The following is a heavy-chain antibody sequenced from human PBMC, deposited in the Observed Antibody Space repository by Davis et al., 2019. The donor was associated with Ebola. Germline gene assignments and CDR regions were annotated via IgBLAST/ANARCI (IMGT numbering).Heavy chain of an antibody. V-gene: IGHV6-1*01. CDR3: ARGWLRTGFDI. D-gene: IGHD3/OR15-3a*01. Sequence: HSQTLSLTCDISGDSVSSSANGAWNWIRQSPSRGLEWLGRTYYSSKWYKDYAVSVKSRITINLDTSKNQFSLQLNSVTPEDTAVYYCARGWLRTGFDIWGQGTMVTVSS. J-gene: IGHJ3*02. CDR2: TYYSSKWYK. CDR1: GDSVSSSANGA.